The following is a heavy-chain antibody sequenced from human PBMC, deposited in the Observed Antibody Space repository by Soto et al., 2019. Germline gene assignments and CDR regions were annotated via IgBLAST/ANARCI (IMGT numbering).Heavy chain of an antibody. CDR1: GGTFSSYT. V-gene: IGHV1-69*08. CDR3: ARDQGGVEYSSSSTFDY. Sequence: QVQLVQSGAEVKKPGSSVKVSCKASGGTFSSYTISWVRQAPGQGLEWMGRIIPILGIANYAQKFQGRVTITADKSTSTACMELSSLRSEDTAVYYCARDQGGVEYSSSSTFDYWGQGTLVTVSS. J-gene: IGHJ4*02. CDR2: IIPILGIA. D-gene: IGHD6-6*01.